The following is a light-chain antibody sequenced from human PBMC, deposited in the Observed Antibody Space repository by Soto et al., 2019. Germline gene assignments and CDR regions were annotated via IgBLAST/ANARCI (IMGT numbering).Light chain of an antibody. CDR3: QQYHIYSGT. J-gene: IGKJ1*01. Sequence: NRMSQSSSTLSASVGDRDTIPCRASQTIDSWLAWYQQRPGKPPNLLIYKASTLASGVPSRFSGSGSGTEFTLTINSLQPDDFATYYCQQYHIYSGTLGQGRKVDI. CDR2: KAS. CDR1: QTIDSW. V-gene: IGKV1-5*03.